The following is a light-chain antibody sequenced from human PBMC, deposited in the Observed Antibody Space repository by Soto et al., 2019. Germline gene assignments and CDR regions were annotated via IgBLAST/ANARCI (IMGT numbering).Light chain of an antibody. CDR2: EVS. J-gene: IGLJ2*01. Sequence: QSVLTQPASVSGSPGQSITISCTGTSSDVGGYNYISWYQQHPGNAPKLVIYEVSNRPSGVSNRFSGSKSGNTASLTISGLQAEDEADYYCNSYTSSTTLVFGGGTKLTVL. V-gene: IGLV2-14*01. CDR1: SSDVGGYNY. CDR3: NSYTSSTTLV.